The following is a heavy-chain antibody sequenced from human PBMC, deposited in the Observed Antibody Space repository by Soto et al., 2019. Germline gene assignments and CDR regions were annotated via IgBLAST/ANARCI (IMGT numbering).Heavy chain of an antibody. J-gene: IGHJ2*01. Sequence: GGSLRLSCAASGFTFSSYAMSWVRQAPGKGLEWVSGISGSGGSTYYADSVKGRFTISRDNSKNTLYLQMNSLRAEDTAVYYCAKDSDYDYVWGSPDYWYFDLWGRGTLVTVSS. V-gene: IGHV3-23*01. CDR2: ISGSGGST. CDR3: AKDSDYDYVWGSPDYWYFDL. D-gene: IGHD3-16*01. CDR1: GFTFSSYA.